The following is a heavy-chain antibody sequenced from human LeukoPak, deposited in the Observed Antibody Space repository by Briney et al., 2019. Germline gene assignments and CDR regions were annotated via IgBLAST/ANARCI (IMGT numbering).Heavy chain of an antibody. D-gene: IGHD3-22*01. Sequence: PSETLSLTCTVSGGSISSYYWSWIRQPPGKGLEWIGYIYYSGSTNYNPSLKSRVTISVDTSKNQFSLKLSSVTAADTAVYYCARWSSGPFDAFDIWGQGAMVTVSS. CDR1: GGSISSYY. J-gene: IGHJ3*02. CDR3: ARWSSGPFDAFDI. CDR2: IYYSGST. V-gene: IGHV4-59*01.